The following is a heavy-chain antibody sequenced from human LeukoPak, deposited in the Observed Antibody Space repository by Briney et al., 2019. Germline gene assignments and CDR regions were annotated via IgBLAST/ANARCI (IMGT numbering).Heavy chain of an antibody. V-gene: IGHV4-39*01. CDR3: ARHVGRGSFRRVDYYYYMDV. D-gene: IGHD1-26*01. J-gene: IGHJ6*03. Sequence: SETLSLTCTVSGGSISSSTYYWGWIRQPPGKGLEWIGNSDYSGSTYYSSSLKSRVTMSVDTSKNQFSLKLSSVTAADTAVYFCARHVGRGSFRRVDYYYYMDVWGKGTTATVSS. CDR1: GGSISSSTYY. CDR2: SDYSGST.